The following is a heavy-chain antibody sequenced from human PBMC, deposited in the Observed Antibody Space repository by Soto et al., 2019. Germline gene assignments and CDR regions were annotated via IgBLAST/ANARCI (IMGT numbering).Heavy chain of an antibody. D-gene: IGHD6-13*01. Sequence: GGSLRLSCAASGFTFSSYGMHWVRQAPGKGLEWVAVISYDGSNKYYADSVKGRFTISRDNSKNTPYLQMNSLRAEDTAVYYCAKSGKRGSSWFSSGYSNTYYGMDVWGQGTTVTVSS. CDR1: GFTFSSYG. CDR2: ISYDGSNK. V-gene: IGHV3-30*18. CDR3: AKSGKRGSSWFSSGYSNTYYGMDV. J-gene: IGHJ6*02.